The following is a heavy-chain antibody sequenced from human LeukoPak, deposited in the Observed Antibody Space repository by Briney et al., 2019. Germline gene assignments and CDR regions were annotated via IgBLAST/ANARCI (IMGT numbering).Heavy chain of an antibody. Sequence: ASVKVSCKASGYTFTGYYMHWVRQAPGQGLEWMGWINPNSGGTNYAQKFQGRVTMTRDTSISTAYMELSRLRSDDTAVYYCARGIQLWRNYYGMDVWGQGTTVTASS. CDR3: ARGIQLWRNYYGMDV. V-gene: IGHV1-2*02. J-gene: IGHJ6*02. CDR1: GYTFTGYY. CDR2: INPNSGGT. D-gene: IGHD5-18*01.